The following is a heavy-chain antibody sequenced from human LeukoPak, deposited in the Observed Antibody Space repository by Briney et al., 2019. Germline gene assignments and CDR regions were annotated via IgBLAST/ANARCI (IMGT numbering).Heavy chain of an antibody. J-gene: IGHJ4*02. CDR3: AKEEWFGELLAY. V-gene: IGHV3-30*02. CDR2: IRYDESNK. Sequence: GRSLRLSCAASAFTFSSYGMHWVSQAPGKGLEWVAFIRYDESNKYYADSVKGRFTNSRDNSKTTLYLQMNSLKAEDTAVYYCAKEEWFGELLAYWGQGTLVTVSS. D-gene: IGHD3-10*01. CDR1: AFTFSSYG.